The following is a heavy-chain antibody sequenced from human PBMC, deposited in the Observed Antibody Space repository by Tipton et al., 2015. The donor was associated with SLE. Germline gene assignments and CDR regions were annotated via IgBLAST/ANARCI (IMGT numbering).Heavy chain of an antibody. J-gene: IGHJ5*02. CDR1: GYSISSGYY. V-gene: IGHV4-38-2*02. Sequence: TLSLTCTVSGYSISSGYYWGWIRQPPGKGLEWIGNIYHSGSTYYNPSLKSRVTISVDTSKNQFSLKLSSVTAADTAVYFCAGLQQLVGFDPWGQGTLVTVS. CDR3: AGLQQLVGFDP. CDR2: IYHSGST. D-gene: IGHD6-13*01.